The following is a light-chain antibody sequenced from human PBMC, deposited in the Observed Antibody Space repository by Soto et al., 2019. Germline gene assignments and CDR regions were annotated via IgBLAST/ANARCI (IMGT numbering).Light chain of an antibody. CDR3: SSYTTRSTHV. V-gene: IGLV2-14*01. CDR2: EVT. CDR1: SRDIGAYNY. Sequence: SALTQPASVSGSPGQSITISCSGTSRDIGAYNYVSWYQQHPGKAPKLTIFEVTNRPSGVSNRFSGSKSGNTASLTISGLQAEDEADYYCSSYTTRSTHVFGTGTKVTVL. J-gene: IGLJ1*01.